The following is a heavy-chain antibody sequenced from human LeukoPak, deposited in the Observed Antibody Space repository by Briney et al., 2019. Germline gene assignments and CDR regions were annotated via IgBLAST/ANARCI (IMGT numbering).Heavy chain of an antibody. V-gene: IGHV3-7*05. CDR3: ARDREYSYGLDYGMDV. D-gene: IGHD5-18*01. Sequence: QPGGSLRLSCAASGFIFSSYWMNWVRHAPGKGLEWVANIKQDGSEKYYVDSVKGRFTISRDNAKNSLYLQMNSLRAEDTAVYYCARDREYSYGLDYGMDVWGQGTTVTVSS. J-gene: IGHJ6*02. CDR2: IKQDGSEK. CDR1: GFIFSSYW.